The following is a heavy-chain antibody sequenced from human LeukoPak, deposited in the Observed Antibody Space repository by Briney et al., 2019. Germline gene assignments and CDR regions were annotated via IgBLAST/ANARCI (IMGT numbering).Heavy chain of an antibody. CDR3: ASGLYSSSWYDFDY. CDR2: IYTSGST. Sequence: SETLSLTCTVSGGSISSYYWSWIRQPAGKGLEWIGRIYTSGSTNYNPSLKSRVTMSVYTSKNQFSLKLSSVTAADTAVYYCASGLYSSSWYDFDYWGQGTLVTVSS. D-gene: IGHD6-13*01. CDR1: GGSISSYY. J-gene: IGHJ4*02. V-gene: IGHV4-4*07.